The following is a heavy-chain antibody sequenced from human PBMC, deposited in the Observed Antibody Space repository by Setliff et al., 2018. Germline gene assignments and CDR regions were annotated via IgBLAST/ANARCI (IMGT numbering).Heavy chain of an antibody. D-gene: IGHD3-3*01. CDR2: ISPYSGNT. Sequence: ASVKVSCKASGYTFTSYGISWVRQAPGQGLEWLGSISPYSGNTNYPQWLQDRVTVTMDTSTSTVYMELRSLRSDDTAVYYCARSSAPSVVLAADFDFWGLGTPVTVSS. CDR3: ARSSAPSVVLAADFDF. CDR1: GYTFTSYG. J-gene: IGHJ4*02. V-gene: IGHV1-18*01.